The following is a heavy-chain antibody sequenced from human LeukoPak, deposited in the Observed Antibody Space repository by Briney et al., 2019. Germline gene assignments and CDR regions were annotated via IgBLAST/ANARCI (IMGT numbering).Heavy chain of an antibody. Sequence: GGSLRLSCAASGFTVSSNYMSWVRQAPGKGLEWVSVIYSGGSTYYADSVKGRFTISRDNSKNTLYLQMNSLRAEDTAAYYCARVYSGSYYGSYYYYMDVWGKGTTVTISS. D-gene: IGHD1-26*01. CDR3: ARVYSGSYYGSYYYYMDV. V-gene: IGHV3-66*01. CDR2: IYSGGST. CDR1: GFTVSSNY. J-gene: IGHJ6*03.